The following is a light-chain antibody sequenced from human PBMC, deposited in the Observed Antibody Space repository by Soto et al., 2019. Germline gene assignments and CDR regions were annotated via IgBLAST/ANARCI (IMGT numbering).Light chain of an antibody. Sequence: IQLTQSPSSLSASVGDRVIITCRASQDVGNRLNWYHQTPGKPPKLLVSNVSNLEAGVPSRISGSGFGTDFTLTISSLQPEDFGTYHCQQFMSYPLTFGQGTRLDIK. CDR1: QDVGNR. J-gene: IGKJ5*01. CDR2: NVS. V-gene: IGKV1-13*02. CDR3: QQFMSYPLT.